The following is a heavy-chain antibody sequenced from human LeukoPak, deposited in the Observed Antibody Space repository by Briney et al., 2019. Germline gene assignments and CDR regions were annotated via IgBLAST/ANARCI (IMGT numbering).Heavy chain of an antibody. J-gene: IGHJ4*02. CDR3: AKRGVVIRVILVGFHKEANYFDS. Sequence: PGGSLRVSCAVSGITLSNYGMSWVRQAPGKGLEWVAGMSDSGGRTNYADSVKGRFTISRDNPKNTLYLQMNSLRAEDTAVYFCAKRGVVIRVILVGFHKEANYFDSWGQGALVTVSS. D-gene: IGHD3-22*01. CDR2: MSDSGGRT. CDR1: GITLSNYG. V-gene: IGHV3-23*01.